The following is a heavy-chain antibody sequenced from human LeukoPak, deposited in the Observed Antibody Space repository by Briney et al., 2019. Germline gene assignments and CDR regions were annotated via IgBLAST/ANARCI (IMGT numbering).Heavy chain of an antibody. D-gene: IGHD1-26*01. J-gene: IGHJ4*02. CDR1: GFSFSNYG. CDR3: ARDRLGAIGPAVVDY. Sequence: GGSLRLSCAASGFSFSNYGMHWVRQAPGKGLEWVAVIWFDGSNKYYADSVKGRFTISRDNSKKTLYLQMNSLRAEDTAVYYCARDRLGAIGPAVVDYWGQGTLVTVSS. V-gene: IGHV3-33*01. CDR2: IWFDGSNK.